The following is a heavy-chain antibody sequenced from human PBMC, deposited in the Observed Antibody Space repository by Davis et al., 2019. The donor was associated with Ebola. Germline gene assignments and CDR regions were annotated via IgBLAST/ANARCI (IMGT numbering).Heavy chain of an antibody. CDR2: ISSNGGST. V-gene: IGHV3-64D*06. J-gene: IGHJ4*02. D-gene: IGHD1-1*01. CDR1: GYTFTGYY. Sequence: SCKASGYTFTGYYMHWVRQAPGKGLEYVSAISSNGGSTYYADSVKGRFTISRDNSKNTLYLQMSSLRAEDTAVYYCARGSENWNYVDYWGQGTLVTVSS. CDR3: ARGSENWNYVDY.